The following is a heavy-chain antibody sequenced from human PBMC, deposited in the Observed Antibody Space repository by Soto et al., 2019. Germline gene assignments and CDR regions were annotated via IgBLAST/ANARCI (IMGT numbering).Heavy chain of an antibody. CDR1: GGSFSGYY. Sequence: SETLSLTCAVYGGSFSGYYWSWIRQPPGKGLEWIGEINHSGSTNYNPSLKSRVTISVDTSKNQFSLKLSPVTAADTAVYYCARPRIIAAAGPHFDYWGQGTLVTVSS. CDR2: INHSGST. D-gene: IGHD6-13*01. J-gene: IGHJ4*02. V-gene: IGHV4-34*01. CDR3: ARPRIIAAAGPHFDY.